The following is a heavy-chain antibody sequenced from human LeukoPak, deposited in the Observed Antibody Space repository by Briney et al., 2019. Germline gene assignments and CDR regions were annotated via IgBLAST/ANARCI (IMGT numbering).Heavy chain of an antibody. CDR3: ARDWDADKPKLDY. J-gene: IGHJ4*02. CDR1: GFTFHTYA. CDR2: ISYDGINR. V-gene: IGHV3-30-3*01. D-gene: IGHD1-26*01. Sequence: GGSLRLSCAASGFTFHTYAMHWVRQAPGKGLEWVALISYDGINRYYVDSVKGRFTISRDNSKSTLYLQMNSLRAEDTAVYYCARDWDADKPKLDYWGQGTLVTVSS.